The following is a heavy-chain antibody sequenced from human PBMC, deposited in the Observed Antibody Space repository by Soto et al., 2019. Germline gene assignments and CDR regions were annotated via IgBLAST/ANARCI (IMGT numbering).Heavy chain of an antibody. D-gene: IGHD6-6*01. CDR2: MNPNSGNT. J-gene: IGHJ4*02. CDR3: VRGRRGSTASRPSDY. Sequence: QVQLVQSGAEVKKPGASVKVSCKASGYTFTSYDINWVRQAPGQGLEGMGWMNPNSGNTGYAQKFQGRVTMTRNTSRITAYMELSSLRSEDSAVYYCVRGRRGSTASRPSDYWGQGTLVTVSS. V-gene: IGHV1-8*01. CDR1: GYTFTSYD.